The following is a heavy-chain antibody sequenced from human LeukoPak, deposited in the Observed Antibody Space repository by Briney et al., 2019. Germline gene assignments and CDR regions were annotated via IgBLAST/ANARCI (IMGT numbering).Heavy chain of an antibody. D-gene: IGHD6-19*01. V-gene: IGHV3-21*01. J-gene: IGHJ6*02. CDR2: IGGSGSFI. CDR1: GFTFSTYS. CDR3: ASDRNVGGWHNYYYGMDV. Sequence: GGSLRLSCAGSGFTFSTYSIKWVRQAPGKGLEWVSHIGGSGSFIYYADSVKGRFTISRDNSKNTLYLQMNSLRAEDTAVYYCASDRNVGGWHNYYYGMDVWGQGTTVTVSS.